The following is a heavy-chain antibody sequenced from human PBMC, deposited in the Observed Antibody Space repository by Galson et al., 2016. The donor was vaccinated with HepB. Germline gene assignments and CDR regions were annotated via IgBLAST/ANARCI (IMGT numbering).Heavy chain of an antibody. D-gene: IGHD2-15*01. Sequence: TLSLTCTVSGGSISSDTNYWGWIRQPPGKGLEWIGNNYYSGSTNYNPSLESRVTISVDMSKNRFSLKLSSVTAADTAVYYCARHRSGAYRDLYYGMDVWGQGTTVTVSS. CDR1: GGSISSDTNY. V-gene: IGHV4-39*01. J-gene: IGHJ6*02. CDR2: NYYSGST. CDR3: ARHRSGAYRDLYYGMDV.